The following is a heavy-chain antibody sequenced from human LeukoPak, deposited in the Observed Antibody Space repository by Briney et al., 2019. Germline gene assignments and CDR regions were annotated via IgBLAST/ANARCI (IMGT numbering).Heavy chain of an antibody. CDR2: IKQDGSEK. D-gene: IGHD3-22*01. CDR1: GFTFDDYG. CDR3: ARGDYYDSSGYQPGVDY. V-gene: IGHV3-7*01. J-gene: IGHJ4*02. Sequence: GGSLRLSCAASGFTFDDYGMNWVRQAPGKGLEWVANIKQDGSEKYYVDSVKGRFTISRHNAKNSLYLQMNSLRAEDTAVYYCARGDYYDSSGYQPGVDYWGQGTLVTVSS.